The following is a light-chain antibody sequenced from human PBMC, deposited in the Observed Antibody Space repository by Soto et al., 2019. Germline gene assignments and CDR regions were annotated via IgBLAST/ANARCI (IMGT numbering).Light chain of an antibody. CDR2: DAS. Sequence: EIVLTQSPATLSLSPGERGTLSCRASQSVSSYLAWYQQKPGQAPRLLIYDASNRATGIPARFSGSGSGTAVILTISSLEPEDFAVYYCHQRSNWPRTFGQGTKVEIK. CDR3: HQRSNWPRT. CDR1: QSVSSY. J-gene: IGKJ1*01. V-gene: IGKV3-11*01.